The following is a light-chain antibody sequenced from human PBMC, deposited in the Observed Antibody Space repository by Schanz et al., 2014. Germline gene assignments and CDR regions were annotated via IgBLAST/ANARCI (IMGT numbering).Light chain of an antibody. Sequence: QSVLTQPPSVSAAPGQRVTISCSGTSSNIGNNYFSWYQHFPGTAPRLLMYDNNKRPSGTPDRFSGSKSGTSATLGITGLQTGDEADYYCATWDTNLSVVVFGGGTKLTVL. J-gene: IGLJ2*01. V-gene: IGLV1-51*01. CDR3: ATWDTNLSVVV. CDR2: DNN. CDR1: SSNIGNNY.